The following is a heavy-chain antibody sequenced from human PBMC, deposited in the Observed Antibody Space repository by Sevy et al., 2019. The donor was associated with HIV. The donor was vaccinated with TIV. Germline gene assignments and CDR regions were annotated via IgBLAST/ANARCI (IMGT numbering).Heavy chain of an antibody. J-gene: IGHJ6*02. D-gene: IGHD3-10*01. V-gene: IGHV4-59*13. Sequence: SETLSLTCTVSGGSISSYYWSWIRQPPGKGLEWIGYIYYSGSTNYNPSLKSRVTISVDTSKNQFSLKLSSVTAADTAVYYCAIEGYGSGSYYSFPYYYGMDVWGQGTTVTVSS. CDR2: IYYSGST. CDR1: GGSISSYY. CDR3: AIEGYGSGSYYSFPYYYGMDV.